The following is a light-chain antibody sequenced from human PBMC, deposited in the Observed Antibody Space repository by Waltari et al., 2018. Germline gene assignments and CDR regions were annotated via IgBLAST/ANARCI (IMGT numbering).Light chain of an antibody. V-gene: IGLV2-14*01. CDR1: DSDVGAYDF. Sequence: QSALTQPASVSGSPGQSITISCSGTDSDVGAYDFVSWYQQHPGKAPPLIIYEVSNRPQGISNRFSASQSGNTASLTISGLQAEDEADYYCSSYTTSSAPGVFGTGTRVTVL. J-gene: IGLJ1*01. CDR2: EVS. CDR3: SSYTTSSAPGV.